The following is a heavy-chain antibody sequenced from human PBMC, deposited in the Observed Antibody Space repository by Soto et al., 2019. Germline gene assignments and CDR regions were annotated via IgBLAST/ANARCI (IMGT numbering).Heavy chain of an antibody. CDR2: ISGSGGRT. J-gene: IGHJ6*02. V-gene: IGHV3-23*01. Sequence: EVRLLESGGGLVQPGGSLRLSCAASGFTFSSYAMSWVRQAPGKGLEWVSAISGSGGRTYYADSVKGRFTISRDNSKNTLYLQMNSLRAEDTAVYYCAKAVDIVPTPDMDVWGQGTTVSVSS. D-gene: IGHD5-12*01. CDR1: GFTFSSYA. CDR3: AKAVDIVPTPDMDV.